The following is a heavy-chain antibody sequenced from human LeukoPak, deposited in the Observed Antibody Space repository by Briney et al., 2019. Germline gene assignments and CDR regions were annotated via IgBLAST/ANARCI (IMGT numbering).Heavy chain of an antibody. V-gene: IGHV1-18*01. J-gene: IGHJ6*02. CDR1: GYTFTSYD. CDR2: ISAYNGNT. D-gene: IGHD4-11*01. Sequence: GASVKVSCKASGYTFTSYDIHWVRQATGQGLEWMGWISAYNGNTNYAQKFQGRVTMTTDTTTGTAYMELRSLRSDDTAVYFCAREVTQHVYYGMDVWGQGTTVTVSS. CDR3: AREVTQHVYYGMDV.